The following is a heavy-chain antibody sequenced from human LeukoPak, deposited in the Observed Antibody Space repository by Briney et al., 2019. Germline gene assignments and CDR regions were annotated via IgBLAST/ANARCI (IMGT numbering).Heavy chain of an antibody. CDR3: ARHLRGQWPVFDP. D-gene: IGHD6-19*01. V-gene: IGHV5-51*01. J-gene: IGHJ5*02. CDR2: IYPGDSDT. CDR1: GYSFTSYW. Sequence: GESLKVSCKGSGYSFTSYWIGWVRQMPGKGLEWRGIIYPGDSDTRYSPSFQGQDTISADKSISTAYLQWSSLKASDTAMYYCARHLRGQWPVFDPWGQGTLVTVSS.